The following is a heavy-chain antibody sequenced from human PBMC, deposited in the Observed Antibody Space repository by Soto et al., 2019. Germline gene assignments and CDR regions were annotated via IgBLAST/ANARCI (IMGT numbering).Heavy chain of an antibody. CDR3: VRRAQYFDGTGFHAFDI. J-gene: IGHJ3*02. D-gene: IGHD3-22*01. CDR2: IGGTCGNI. Sequence: GGSLRLSCAASGFTFSSSIMSWVRQAPGKGLEWVSTIGGTCGNIYYADSVKGRFTISRDNSKNTLYLEMNSLTVEDTAVYYCVRRAQYFDGTGFHAFDIWGQGTRVTVSS. CDR1: GFTFSSSI. V-gene: IGHV3-23*01.